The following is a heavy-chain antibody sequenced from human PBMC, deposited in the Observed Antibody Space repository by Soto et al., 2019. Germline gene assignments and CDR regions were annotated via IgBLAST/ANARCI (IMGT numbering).Heavy chain of an antibody. D-gene: IGHD3-3*01. Sequence: PGGSLRLSCAASGFTFSSYAMHWVRQAPGKGLEWVAVISYDGSNKYYADSVKGRFTISRDNSKNTLYLQMNSLRAEDTAVYYCARDSVTIFGVVTPYYYGMDVWGQGTTVTVSS. CDR1: GFTFSSYA. J-gene: IGHJ6*02. CDR3: ARDSVTIFGVVTPYYYGMDV. CDR2: ISYDGSNK. V-gene: IGHV3-30-3*01.